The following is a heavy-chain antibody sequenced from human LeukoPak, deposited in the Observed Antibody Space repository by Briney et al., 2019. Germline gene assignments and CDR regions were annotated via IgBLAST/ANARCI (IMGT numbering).Heavy chain of an antibody. CDR2: IKQDGSEK. CDR3: ARDLEEMITFGGVIVIKYNWFDP. J-gene: IGHJ5*02. CDR1: GFTFSSYW. V-gene: IGHV3-7*01. D-gene: IGHD3-16*02. Sequence: GGSLRLSCAASGFTFSSYWMSWVRQAPGKGLEWVAHIKQDGSEKYYVDSVKGRFTISRDNAKNSLYLQMNSLRAEDTAVYYCARDLEEMITFGGVIVIKYNWFDPWGQGTLVTVSS.